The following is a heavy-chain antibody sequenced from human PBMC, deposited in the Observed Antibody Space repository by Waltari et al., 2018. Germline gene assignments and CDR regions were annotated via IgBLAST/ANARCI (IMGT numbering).Heavy chain of an antibody. CDR3: AKKGWGATAYYGMDV. D-gene: IGHD1-26*01. CDR1: GYTFTGYY. Sequence: QVQLVQSGAEVKKPGASVKVSCKASGYTFTGYYMHWVRPAPGQGREWMGRINPNSGGTNYAQKFQGRVTMTRDTSISTAYMELSRLRSDDTAVYYCAKKGWGATAYYGMDVWGQGTTVTVSS. J-gene: IGHJ6*02. V-gene: IGHV1-2*06. CDR2: INPNSGGT.